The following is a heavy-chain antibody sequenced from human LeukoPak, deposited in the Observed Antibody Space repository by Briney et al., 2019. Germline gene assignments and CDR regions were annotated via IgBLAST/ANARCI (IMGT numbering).Heavy chain of an antibody. Sequence: PSETLSLTCTVSGGSISSYYWSWIRQPPGKGLEWIGYIYYSGSTNYNPSLKSRVTISVDTSKNQFSLKLGSVTAADTAVYYCARDRLGKGSAFDIWGQGTMVTVSS. CDR1: GGSISSYY. CDR2: IYYSGST. CDR3: ARDRLGKGSAFDI. V-gene: IGHV4-59*01. D-gene: IGHD7-27*01. J-gene: IGHJ3*02.